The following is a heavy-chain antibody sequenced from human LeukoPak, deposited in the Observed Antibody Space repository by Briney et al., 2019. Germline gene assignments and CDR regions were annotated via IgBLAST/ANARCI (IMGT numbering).Heavy chain of an antibody. D-gene: IGHD5-24*01. V-gene: IGHV1-2*02. CDR1: GYTFTAYA. CDR2: ITPSVGA. J-gene: IGHJ4*02. Sequence: ASVKVSCKSSGYTFTAYAMHWVRQAPGQGLEWMGWITPSVGASYAQKFQGRVTMTRDTSMSTAYMDLNRLTSDDTAVYFCARDRYGDGFAHFDYWGQGTLVTVSS. CDR3: ARDRYGDGFAHFDY.